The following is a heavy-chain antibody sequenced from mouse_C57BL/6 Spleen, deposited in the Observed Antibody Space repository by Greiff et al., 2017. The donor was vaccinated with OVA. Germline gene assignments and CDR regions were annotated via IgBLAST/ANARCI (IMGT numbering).Heavy chain of an antibody. CDR2: ISNLAYSI. J-gene: IGHJ4*01. V-gene: IGHV5-15*01. Sequence: EVMLVESGGGLVQPGGSLKLSCAASGFTFSDYGMAWVRQAPRKGPEWVAFISNLAYSIYYADTVTGRFTISRENAKNTLYLEMSSLRSEDTAMYYCARLQREYAMDYWGQGTSVTVSS. CDR3: ARLQREYAMDY. CDR1: GFTFSDYG.